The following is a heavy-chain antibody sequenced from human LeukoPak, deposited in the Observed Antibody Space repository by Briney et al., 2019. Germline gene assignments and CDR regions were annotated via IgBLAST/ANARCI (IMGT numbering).Heavy chain of an antibody. D-gene: IGHD6-19*01. V-gene: IGHV3-23*01. CDR1: GFTFSSYA. CDR2: ISGSGGST. CDR3: ARVLRSSGRFDY. J-gene: IGHJ4*02. Sequence: GSLILSCAASGFTFSSYAMSWVRQAPGKGLEWVSAISGSGGSTYYADSVKGRFTISRDNAKNSLYLQMNSLRAEDTAVYYCARVLRSSGRFDYWGQGTLVTVSS.